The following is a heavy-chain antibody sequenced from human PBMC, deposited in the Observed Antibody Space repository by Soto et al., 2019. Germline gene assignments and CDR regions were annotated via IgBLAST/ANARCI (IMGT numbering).Heavy chain of an antibody. J-gene: IGHJ4*02. CDR3: ARRIADYDFWSGYPPDYFDY. V-gene: IGHV4-30-4*01. CDR2: IYYSGST. CDR1: GCSISSGDYY. D-gene: IGHD3-3*01. Sequence: SETLSLTCTFSGCSISSGDYYLSWIRQPPGKGLEWIGYIYYSGSTYYNPSLKSRVTISVDTSKNQFSLKLSSVTAADTAVYYCARRIADYDFWSGYPPDYFDYWGQGTLVTVSS.